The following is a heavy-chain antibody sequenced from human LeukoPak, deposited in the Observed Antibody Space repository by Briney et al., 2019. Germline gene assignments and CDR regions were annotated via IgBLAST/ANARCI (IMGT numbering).Heavy chain of an antibody. CDR1: GFTFRSYS. CDR2: ISTTSNTI. D-gene: IGHD2/OR15-2a*01. J-gene: IGHJ4*02. V-gene: IGHV3-48*04. CDR3: ARALSITPYYFDY. Sequence: GGSLRLSCAVSGFTFRSYSMNWVRQAPGKGLEGISYISTTSNTISYADSVKGRFTISRDNAKNSMYLQMSSLRAEDTALYYCARALSITPYYFDYWGLGTLVTVSS.